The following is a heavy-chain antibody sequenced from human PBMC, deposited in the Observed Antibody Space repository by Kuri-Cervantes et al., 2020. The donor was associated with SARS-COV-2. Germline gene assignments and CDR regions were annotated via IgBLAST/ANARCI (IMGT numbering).Heavy chain of an antibody. J-gene: IGHJ4*02. CDR2: IYYTGGT. CDR3: ARGGSMIVVRRYFDY. V-gene: IGHV4-30-4*08. D-gene: IGHD3-22*01. Sequence: SETLSLTCNVTGDSIGNGKYYWSWIRQRPGKGLEWIGYIYYTGGTYYSPSLNSRVTISVDTSKNQFSLKLSSVTAADTAVYYCARGGSMIVVRRYFDYWGQGTLVTSPQ. CDR1: GDSIGNGKYY.